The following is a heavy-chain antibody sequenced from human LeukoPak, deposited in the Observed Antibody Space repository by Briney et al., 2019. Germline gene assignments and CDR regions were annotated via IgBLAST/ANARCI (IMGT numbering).Heavy chain of an antibody. CDR1: GFTFRNYV. CDR3: ARDLWSTVAY. V-gene: IGHV3-33*08. Sequence: PGGSLRLSCAASGFTFRNYVIHWVRQAPGKGLEWVAVIWHDGANKYYADSVKGRFTISRDNSRNTLYLEMNSLRVEDTAVYYCARDLWSTVAYWGQGTLVTVSS. J-gene: IGHJ4*02. CDR2: IWHDGANK. D-gene: IGHD2-21*01.